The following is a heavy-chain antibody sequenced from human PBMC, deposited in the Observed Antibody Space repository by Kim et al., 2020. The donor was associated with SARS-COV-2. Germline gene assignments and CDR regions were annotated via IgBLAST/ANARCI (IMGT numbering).Heavy chain of an antibody. J-gene: IGHJ4*02. V-gene: IGHV3-23*01. D-gene: IGHD3-3*01. Sequence: ESVKGRFPISRDNSKNTLYRQMNSLGAEDTAVYYCAKDPYYDFWSGYYFDYWGQGTLVTVSS. CDR3: AKDPYYDFWSGYYFDY.